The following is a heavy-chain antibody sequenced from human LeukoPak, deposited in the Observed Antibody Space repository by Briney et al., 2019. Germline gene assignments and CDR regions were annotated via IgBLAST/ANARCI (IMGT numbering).Heavy chain of an antibody. D-gene: IGHD1-14*01. CDR1: GFTVITND. Sequence: GGSLRLSCAASGFTVITNDMTWVRQAPGKGLEWVSVLYSDGKTKYADSVQGRFTISRDNSKNTLYLEMNSLSPDDTAVYYCARGVEPLAANTLAYWGQGTLVTVSS. CDR3: ARGVEPLAANTLAY. J-gene: IGHJ4*02. V-gene: IGHV3-53*01. CDR2: LYSDGKT.